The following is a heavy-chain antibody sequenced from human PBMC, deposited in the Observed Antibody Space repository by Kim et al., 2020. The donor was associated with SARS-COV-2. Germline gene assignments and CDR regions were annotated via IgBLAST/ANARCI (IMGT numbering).Heavy chain of an antibody. V-gene: IGHV3-30*18. CDR1: GFTFSSYG. CDR3: AKDLRWSRKSQLLKYYYY. J-gene: IGHJ6*01. Sequence: GGSLRLSCAASGFTFSSYGMHWVRQAPGKGLEWVAVISYDGGDKYYADSVKGRFTISGDHSKNTLYLQMNSLRAEDTAVYYCAKDLRWSRKSQLLKYYYY. D-gene: IGHD2-2*01. CDR2: ISYDGGDK.